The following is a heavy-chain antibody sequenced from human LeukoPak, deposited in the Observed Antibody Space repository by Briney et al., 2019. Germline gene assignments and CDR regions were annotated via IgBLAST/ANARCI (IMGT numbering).Heavy chain of an antibody. D-gene: IGHD3-9*01. CDR2: ISGSGGGT. V-gene: IGHV3-23*01. J-gene: IGHJ4*02. Sequence: GGSLRLSCAASGFTFSSYAMSWVRQPPRKGLEWVSTISGSGGGTYYADSVKGRFTISRDYSKNTVYLQMNSLRAEDTAVYYCAKDSRLRYFDWSFDYWGQGTLVTVSS. CDR3: AKDSRLRYFDWSFDY. CDR1: GFTFSSYA.